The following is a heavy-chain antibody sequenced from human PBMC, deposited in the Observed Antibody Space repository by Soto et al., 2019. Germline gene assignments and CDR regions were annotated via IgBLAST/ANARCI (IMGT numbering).Heavy chain of an antibody. J-gene: IGHJ4*02. V-gene: IGHV1-69*01. CDR1: GGSFSDFA. D-gene: IGHD2-15*01. CDR3: ARGGIVAVPAALSSYDDYTNYRFDS. Sequence: QVQLAQSGAEVRKPGSSVKVSCRASGGSFSDFAFSWVRQAPGQGLEWMGGIIPRFAATKYAQRFQGRFTITADASTRTVYLALSSLTSDDSAVYYCARGGIVAVPAALSSYDDYTNYRFDSWGQGTLVSVSS. CDR2: IIPRFAAT.